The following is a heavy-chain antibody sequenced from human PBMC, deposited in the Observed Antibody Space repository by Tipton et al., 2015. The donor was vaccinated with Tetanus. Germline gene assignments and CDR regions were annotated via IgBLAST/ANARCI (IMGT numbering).Heavy chain of an antibody. D-gene: IGHD2-21*01. J-gene: IGHJ4*02. Sequence: QLVQSGAEEKKPGSSVKVSCKASGGTFSSYAISWVRQAPGQGLEWMGGIIPIFGTANYAQKFQGRVTITAEKSTSTAYMERSSLRSEDTAVYYCARVGSRGEAGYWGQGTLVTVSS. V-gene: IGHV1-69*06. CDR3: ARVGSRGEAGY. CDR2: IIPIFGTA. CDR1: GGTFSSYA.